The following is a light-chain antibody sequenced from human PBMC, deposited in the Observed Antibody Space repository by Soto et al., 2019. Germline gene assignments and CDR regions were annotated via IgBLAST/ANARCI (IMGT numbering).Light chain of an antibody. J-gene: IGLJ1*01. CDR1: SSDVGGYNY. Sequence: QSVLTQPRSVSGSPGQSVTISCTGTSSDVGGYNYVSWYQLHPGKAPKLMIYDVSKRPSGVPDRFSGSKSGNTASLTISGLQAEDEADYYCCSYAGSYTSYVFGTGTKVTVL. V-gene: IGLV2-11*01. CDR3: CSYAGSYTSYV. CDR2: DVS.